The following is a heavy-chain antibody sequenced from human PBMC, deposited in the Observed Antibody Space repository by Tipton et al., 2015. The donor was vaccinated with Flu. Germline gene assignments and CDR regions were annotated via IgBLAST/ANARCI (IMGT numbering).Heavy chain of an antibody. J-gene: IGHJ6*03. D-gene: IGHD6-13*01. CDR2: ISSSSSYI. V-gene: IGHV3-21*01. CDR3: ARERYSSSWCENYYYYYMDV. Sequence: GSLRLSCAASGFTFSSYSMNWVRQAPGKGLEWVSSISSSSSYIYYADSVKGRFTISRDNAKNSLYLQMNSLRAEDTAVYYCARERYSSSWCENYYYYYMDVWGKGTTVTVSS. CDR1: GFTFSSYS.